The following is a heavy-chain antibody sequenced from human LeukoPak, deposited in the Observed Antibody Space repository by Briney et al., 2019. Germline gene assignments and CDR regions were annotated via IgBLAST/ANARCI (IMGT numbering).Heavy chain of an antibody. CDR3: ARQTGSGLFILP. D-gene: IGHD3/OR15-3a*01. CDR1: GGSISSSSYY. CDR2: IYYTGNT. Sequence: PSETLFLTCTVSGGSISSSSYYWGWMRQPPGKGLEWLGSIYYTGNTYYNASLKSQVSISIDTSKNQCSLKLTSVTAADTAVYYCARQTGSGLFILPGGQGTLVTVSS. J-gene: IGHJ4*02. V-gene: IGHV4-39*01.